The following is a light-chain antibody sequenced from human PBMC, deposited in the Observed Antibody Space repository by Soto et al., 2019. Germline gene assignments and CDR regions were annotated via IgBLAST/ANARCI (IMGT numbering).Light chain of an antibody. CDR2: GAS. CDR3: QQYDNWPWT. J-gene: IGKJ1*01. CDR1: QSVSSSY. Sequence: EIVLTQSPGTLSLSPGERATLSCRASQSVSSSYLAWYQQKPGQAPRLLIYGASSRATGIPDRFSGSGSGTDFTLNISSLQSEDFSVYYCQQYDNWPWTVGQGTKVDIK. V-gene: IGKV3-20*01.